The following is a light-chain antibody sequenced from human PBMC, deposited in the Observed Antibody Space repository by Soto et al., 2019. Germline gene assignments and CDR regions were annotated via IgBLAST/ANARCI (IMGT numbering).Light chain of an antibody. CDR2: QAS. V-gene: IGKV1-5*03. CDR3: RQYNSYSLT. CDR1: QSISSW. J-gene: IGKJ1*01. Sequence: DIQMTQSPSALSASVGDRVTITCRASQSISSWLAWYQQKPGKAPRLLIYQASSLETEVPSRFSGSGSGTEFTLTISSLQPGDFATYYCRQYNSYSLTFGQGTKVDIK.